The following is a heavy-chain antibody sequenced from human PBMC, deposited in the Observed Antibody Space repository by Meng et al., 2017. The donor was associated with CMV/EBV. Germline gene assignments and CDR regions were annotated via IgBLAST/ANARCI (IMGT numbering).Heavy chain of an antibody. CDR2: IHSDGVSA. J-gene: IGHJ4*02. D-gene: IGHD3-3*01. V-gene: IGHV3-74*01. Sequence: GESLKISCGGSGFTFGSYWMHWVRQVPGKGLVWISRIHSDGVSADYAGSVMGRFTISRDNAKNTVYLQMNSLRPEDTAVYYCARDDYDFWSGYYSDSDYWGQGTLVTVSS. CDR3: ARDDYDFWSGYYSDSDY. CDR1: GFTFGSYW.